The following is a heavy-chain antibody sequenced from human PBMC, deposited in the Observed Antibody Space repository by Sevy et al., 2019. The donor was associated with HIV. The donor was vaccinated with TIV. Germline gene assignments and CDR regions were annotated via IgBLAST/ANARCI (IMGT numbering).Heavy chain of an antibody. CDR3: ARVGDYYDSSGYSDDAFDI. Sequence: GGSLRLSCAASGFTFSSYSMNWVRQAPGKGLEWVSSISSSSSYIYYADSVKGRFTISRDNAKNSLYLQMNSLRAEDTAGYYCARVGDYYDSSGYSDDAFDIWGQGTMVTVSS. V-gene: IGHV3-21*01. CDR1: GFTFSSYS. CDR2: ISSSSSYI. J-gene: IGHJ3*02. D-gene: IGHD3-22*01.